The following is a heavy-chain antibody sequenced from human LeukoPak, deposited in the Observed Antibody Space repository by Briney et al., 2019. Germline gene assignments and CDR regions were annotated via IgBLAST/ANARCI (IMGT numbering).Heavy chain of an antibody. D-gene: IGHD3-10*01. Sequence: TGGSLRLSCAASGFTFDDYAMHWVRQAPGKGLEWVSGISWNSGSIGYADSVKGRFTISRDNAKNSLYLQMNSLRAEATALYYCAKDYGSGSDYYYYGMDVWGQGTTVTVSS. J-gene: IGHJ6*02. CDR3: AKDYGSGSDYYYYGMDV. CDR2: ISWNSGSI. V-gene: IGHV3-9*01. CDR1: GFTFDDYA.